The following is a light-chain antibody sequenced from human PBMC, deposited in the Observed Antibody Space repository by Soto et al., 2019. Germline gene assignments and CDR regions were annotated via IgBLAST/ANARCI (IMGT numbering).Light chain of an antibody. J-gene: IGKJ1*01. Sequence: DIQMTQSPSTLSASVGDRVTITCRASQSISSWLAWYQQKPGEAPKLLIYKASSLESGVPSRFSGSGSGTEFTLTISSLLPDDFATYYCRQYNSYRTFGQGTKVEIK. CDR2: KAS. CDR3: RQYNSYRT. V-gene: IGKV1-5*03. CDR1: QSISSW.